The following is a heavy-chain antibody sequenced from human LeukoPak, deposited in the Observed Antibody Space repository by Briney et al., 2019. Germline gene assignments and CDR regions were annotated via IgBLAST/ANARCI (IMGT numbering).Heavy chain of an antibody. V-gene: IGHV1-8*01. Sequence: ASVKVSCKASGDTFTSYDINWVRQATGQGLEWMRWMNPNTGNTGYAQKFQGRVTMTRNTSISTAYMELSSLRSEDTDVYYRARAGGFWGRISCPSYFDYWGQGSLVAVSS. CDR2: MNPNTGNT. CDR3: ARAGGFWGRISCPSYFDY. CDR1: GDTFTSYD. D-gene: IGHD3-3*02. J-gene: IGHJ4*02.